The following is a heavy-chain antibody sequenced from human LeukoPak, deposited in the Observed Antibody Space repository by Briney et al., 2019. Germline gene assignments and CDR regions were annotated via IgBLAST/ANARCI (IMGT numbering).Heavy chain of an antibody. D-gene: IGHD1-26*01. CDR1: GYTFTSYG. CDR2: ISAYNGNT. V-gene: IGHV1-18*01. J-gene: IGHJ4*02. CDR3: ARERYSGSPWDY. Sequence: GASVKVSCKASGYTFTSYGISWVRQAPGQGLEWMGWISAYNGNTNYAQKLQGRVTMTTDTSTSTAYMELRSLRFEDTAVYYCARERYSGSPWDYWGQGTLVTVSS.